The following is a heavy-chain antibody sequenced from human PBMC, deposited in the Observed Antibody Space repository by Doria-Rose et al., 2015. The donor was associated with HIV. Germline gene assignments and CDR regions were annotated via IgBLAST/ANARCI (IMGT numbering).Heavy chain of an antibody. D-gene: IGHD6-25*01. V-gene: IGHV4-39*01. CDR1: GGSVASGTHY. Sequence: QVQLQESGPGLVKPSETLSLTCTVSGGSVASGTHYWDWIRHTPGKGLEWIGTIYYSGTTYYNPSLRGRVSISLHTSKNQYSLKLISVTAADTGVYYCAKQAVNWFDPWGQGTLVTVSS. CDR2: IYYSGTT. J-gene: IGHJ5*02. CDR3: AKQAVNWFDP.